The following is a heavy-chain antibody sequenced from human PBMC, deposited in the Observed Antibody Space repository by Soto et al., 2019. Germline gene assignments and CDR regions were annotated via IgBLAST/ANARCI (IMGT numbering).Heavy chain of an antibody. CDR1: GFIFSGSA. D-gene: IGHD6-19*01. Sequence: EVHLVQSGGGLVQPGGSLKLSCAASGFIFSGSAMHWVRQASGKGLEWVGRIGRKAKNYATEYGASVEGKFTISRDDSKHTTFLLMNSLNSEDTAVYFCVRQWLVFSPLAHWGQGTLVTVSS. V-gene: IGHV3-73*02. J-gene: IGHJ4*02. CDR3: VRQWLVFSPLAH. CDR2: IGRKAKNYAT.